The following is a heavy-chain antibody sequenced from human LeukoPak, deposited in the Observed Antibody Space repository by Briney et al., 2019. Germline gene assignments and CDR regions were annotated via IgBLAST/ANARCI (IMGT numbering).Heavy chain of an antibody. D-gene: IGHD3-3*01. CDR2: INHSGST. CDR3: ARVGWKYYDFWSGYSTAFDI. CDR1: GGSFSGYY. J-gene: IGHJ3*02. Sequence: SETLSLTCAVYGGSFSGYYWSWIRQPPGKGLEWIGEINHSGSTNYNPSLKSRVTISVDTSKNQFSLKLSSVTAADTAVYYRARVGWKYYDFWSGYSTAFDIWGQGTMVTVSS. V-gene: IGHV4-34*01.